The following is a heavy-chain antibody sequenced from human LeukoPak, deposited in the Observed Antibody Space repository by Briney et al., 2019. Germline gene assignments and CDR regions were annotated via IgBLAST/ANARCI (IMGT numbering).Heavy chain of an antibody. CDR2: ISGSGGST. V-gene: IGHV3-23*01. Sequence: GGSLRLSCAASGFTFSSYAMSWVRQAPGKGLEWVSAISGSGGSTYYADSVKGRFTISRDNSKNTLYLQMNSLRAEDMAVYYCANTRSPSHPTSYYDSSGTCWGQGTLVTVSS. D-gene: IGHD3-22*01. CDR1: GFTFSSYA. CDR3: ANTRSPSHPTSYYDSSGTC. J-gene: IGHJ4*02.